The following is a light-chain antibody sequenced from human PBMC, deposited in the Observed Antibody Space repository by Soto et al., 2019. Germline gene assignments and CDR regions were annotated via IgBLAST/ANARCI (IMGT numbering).Light chain of an antibody. CDR1: SSDVGAYNY. CDR2: DVT. V-gene: IGLV2-14*03. J-gene: IGLJ1*01. CDR3: SSHTTTGIHV. Sequence: QSALTQPASVSGSPGQSITISCTGTSSDVGAYNYVSWFQQQPGKAPRLMIYDVTNRPSGVFDRFSGSKSGNTASLTISGLQAEDEADFYCSSHTTTGIHVLGTGTKVTVL.